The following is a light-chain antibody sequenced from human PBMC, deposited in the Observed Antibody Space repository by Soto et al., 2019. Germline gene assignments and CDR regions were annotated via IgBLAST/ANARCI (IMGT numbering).Light chain of an antibody. J-gene: IGKJ1*01. V-gene: IGKV3-20*01. CDR3: QQYFRSPPSWT. CDR2: EAS. CDR1: QSVSSRY. Sequence: EIVLTQSPGTLSLSPGERATLSCRASQSVSSRYLAWYQQKIGQPPRLLIFEASSRATGIPDRFSGSGSGTDFPLTISSLEPEDFAGSYCQQYFRSPPSWTFGQGTKVEIK.